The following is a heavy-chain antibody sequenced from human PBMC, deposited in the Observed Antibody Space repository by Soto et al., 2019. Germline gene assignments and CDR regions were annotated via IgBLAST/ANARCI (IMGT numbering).Heavy chain of an antibody. J-gene: IGHJ5*02. CDR1: GGSFSGYY. CDR2: INHSGST. CDR3: ARGRGGYCSSTSCLRWFDP. Sequence: QVQLQQWGAGLLKPSETLSLTCAVYGGSFSGYYWNWIRQPPGKGLEWIGEINHSGSTNYNPSLKSRVTISVDTSKNQFSLKLSSVTAADTAVYYCARGRGGYCSSTSCLRWFDPWGQGTLVTVSS. V-gene: IGHV4-34*01. D-gene: IGHD2-2*01.